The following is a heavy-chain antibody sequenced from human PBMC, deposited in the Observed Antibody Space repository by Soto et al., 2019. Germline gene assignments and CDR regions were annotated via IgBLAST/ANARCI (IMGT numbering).Heavy chain of an antibody. J-gene: IGHJ6*02. V-gene: IGHV1-2*04. D-gene: IGHD3-3*01. CDR1: GYTFTGDY. Sequence: SVKVTCKASGYTFTGDYMHWVRQAPGQGLEWMGWINPNSGGTNYAQKFQGWVTMTRDTSISTAYMELSRLRSDDTAVYYCARSYYDFWSGYSGGYYYGMDVWGQGTTVTVSS. CDR3: ARSYYDFWSGYSGGYYYGMDV. CDR2: INPNSGGT.